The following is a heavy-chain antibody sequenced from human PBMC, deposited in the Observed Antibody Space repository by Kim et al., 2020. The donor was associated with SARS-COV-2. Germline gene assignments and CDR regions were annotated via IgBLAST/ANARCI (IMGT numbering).Heavy chain of an antibody. D-gene: IGHD5-12*01. CDR2: IGTAGDT. V-gene: IGHV3-13*01. CDR3: ARARGYGNWFDP. J-gene: IGHJ5*02. Sequence: GGSVRLSCAASGFTFSSYDMHWVRQATGKGLEWVSAIGTAGDTYYPGSVKGRFTISRENAKNSLYLQMNSLRAGDTAVYYCARARGYGNWFDPWGQGTLVTVSS. CDR1: GFTFSSYD.